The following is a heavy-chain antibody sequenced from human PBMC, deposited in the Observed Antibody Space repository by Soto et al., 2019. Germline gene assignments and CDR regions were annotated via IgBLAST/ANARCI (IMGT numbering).Heavy chain of an antibody. D-gene: IGHD6-6*01. CDR1: GYTLTELS. V-gene: IGHV1-24*01. Sequence: GASVKVSCKVSGYTLTELSMHWVRQAPGKGLEWMGGFDPEDGETIYAQKFQGRVTMTEDTSTDTAYMELSSLRSEDTAVYYCATGTSIAARPNYYYYMDVWGKGTTVTVAS. CDR3: ATGTSIAARPNYYYYMDV. CDR2: FDPEDGET. J-gene: IGHJ6*03.